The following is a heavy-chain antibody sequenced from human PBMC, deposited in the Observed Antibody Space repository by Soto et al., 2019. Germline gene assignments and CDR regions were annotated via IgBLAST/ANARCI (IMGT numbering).Heavy chain of an antibody. CDR3: TRDRHRAGGSGFNTTSWFAL. CDR2: TSAYNGNT. J-gene: IGHJ5*02. Sequence: QVQLVQSGAEVKKPGASVKVSCKASGYTFTSYGITWVRQAPGQGLEWMGWTSAYNGNTNYAQKLPGRVAMPTDASTRTAYMEVRRLRSDDTAVYFCTRDRHRAGGSGFNTTSWFALWGQGSLVTVSS. V-gene: IGHV1-18*01. D-gene: IGHD6-19*01. CDR1: GYTFTSYG.